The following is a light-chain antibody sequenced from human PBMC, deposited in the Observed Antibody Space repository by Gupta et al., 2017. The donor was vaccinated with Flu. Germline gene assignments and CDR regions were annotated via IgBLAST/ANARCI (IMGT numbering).Light chain of an antibody. V-gene: IGLV2-11*01. CDR1: SSDVGSSNR. J-gene: IGLJ1*01. Sequence: RAVTISCTGTSSDVGSSNRVSWYQQRPGKAPTLILYDVTARPSGVPARFSGSKSGNTASLTISGRKEDEEADYYCASHAGRGTWVFGTGTKVTVL. CDR2: DVT. CDR3: ASHAGRGTWV.